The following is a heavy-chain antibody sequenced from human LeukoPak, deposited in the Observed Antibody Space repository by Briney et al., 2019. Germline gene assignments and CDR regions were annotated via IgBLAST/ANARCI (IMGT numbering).Heavy chain of an antibody. CDR1: GGSISSSSAY. V-gene: IGHV4-39*01. CDR3: ARNGRYCSGGSCYLDY. Sequence: SETLSLTCTVSGGSISSSSAYWGWIRQPPGKGLEWIGSIYYSKNTYYNPSLKSRVTISADTSKNQFSLTLGSVTAADTAVYYCARNGRYCSGGSCYLDYWGQGTLVVVSS. J-gene: IGHJ4*02. CDR2: IYYSKNT. D-gene: IGHD2-15*01.